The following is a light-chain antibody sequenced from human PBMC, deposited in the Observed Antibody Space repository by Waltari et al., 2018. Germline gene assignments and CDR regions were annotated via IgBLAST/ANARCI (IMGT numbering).Light chain of an antibody. Sequence: AIRITQSPSSLSASTGDRVTITCRASQGISSYLAWYQQKPGKAPKLLIYAASTLQSGVPARFSGSGSGTDFTITISCLQSEDFATYYCQQYYSYPRAFGGGTKVEIK. V-gene: IGKV1-8*01. CDR1: QGISSY. CDR3: QQYYSYPRA. J-gene: IGKJ4*01. CDR2: AAS.